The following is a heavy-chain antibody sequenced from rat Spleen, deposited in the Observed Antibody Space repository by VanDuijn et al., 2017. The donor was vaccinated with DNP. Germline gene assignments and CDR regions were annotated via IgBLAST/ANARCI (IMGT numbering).Heavy chain of an antibody. CDR1: GFTFSDYY. Sequence: EVQLVESGGGLVQPGRSLKLSCAASGFTFSDYYMAWVRQAPTKGLEWVAYISYDGGSTYHGDSVKGRFTISRANEKSTLYLQMNSLRSEDMATYYCARPHYYGSGGFAYWGQGTLVTVSS. J-gene: IGHJ3*01. D-gene: IGHD1-1*01. CDR2: ISYDGGST. CDR3: ARPHYYGSGGFAY. V-gene: IGHV5-22*01.